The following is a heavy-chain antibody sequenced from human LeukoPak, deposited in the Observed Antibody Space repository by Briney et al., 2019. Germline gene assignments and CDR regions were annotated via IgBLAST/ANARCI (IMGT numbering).Heavy chain of an antibody. Sequence: GASVKVSCNASGGTFSSYAISWVRQAPGQGLEWMGRIIPILGIANYAQKFQGRVTITADKSTSTAYMELSSLRSEDTAVYYCARSGAHCSSTSCYENWFDPWGQGTLVTVSS. V-gene: IGHV1-69*04. J-gene: IGHJ5*02. D-gene: IGHD2-2*01. CDR3: ARSGAHCSSTSCYENWFDP. CDR2: IIPILGIA. CDR1: GGTFSSYA.